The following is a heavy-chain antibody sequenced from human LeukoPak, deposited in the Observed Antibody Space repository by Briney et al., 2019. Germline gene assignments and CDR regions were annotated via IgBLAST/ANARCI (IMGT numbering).Heavy chain of an antibody. CDR3: ARHTLVTSISTYNWFAP. J-gene: IGHJ5*02. Sequence: SETLSLTCSVSGGSLSTTYNYWAWIRQPPGKGLEWIVSIFYDGTTFYSPSLKTRVTVSVDTSMNRFSLRLNSVTAADTAVYYCARHTLVTSISTYNWFAPWGQGTLVTVSS. D-gene: IGHD2-21*02. V-gene: IGHV4-39*01. CDR2: IFYDGTT. CDR1: GGSLSTTYNY.